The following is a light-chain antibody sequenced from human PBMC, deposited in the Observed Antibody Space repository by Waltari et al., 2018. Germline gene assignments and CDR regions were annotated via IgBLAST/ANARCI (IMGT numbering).Light chain of an antibody. Sequence: SYVLTQPPSVSVAPGKTATISCGGNNIGSKSVHWYQQKAGQAPVLVIYYDSDRPSGIPVRISGSNSGDTATLTISRVEAGDEASYYCQVWDSESDHVVYGGGTKLTVL. J-gene: IGLJ2*01. CDR1: NIGSKS. V-gene: IGLV3-21*04. CDR3: QVWDSESDHVV. CDR2: YDS.